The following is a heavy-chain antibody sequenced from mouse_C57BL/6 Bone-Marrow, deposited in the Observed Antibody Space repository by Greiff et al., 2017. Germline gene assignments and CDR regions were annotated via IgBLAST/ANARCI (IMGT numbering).Heavy chain of an antibody. CDR1: GYSITCGYY. CDR2: ISYDGSN. D-gene: IGHD3-1*01. CDR3: ARDGHSSGYPYWYFDV. J-gene: IGHJ1*03. V-gene: IGHV3-6*01. Sequence: EVKLQESGPGLVKPSQSLSLTCSVTGYSITCGYYWNWIRQFPGNKLEWMGYISYDGSNNYNPSLKNRISITRDTSKNQFFLKLNSVTTEDTATYYCARDGHSSGYPYWYFDVWGTGTTVTVSS.